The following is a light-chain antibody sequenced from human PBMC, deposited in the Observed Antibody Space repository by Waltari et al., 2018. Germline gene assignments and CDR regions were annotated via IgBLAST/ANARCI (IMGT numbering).Light chain of an antibody. CDR2: KAS. CDR1: QSISSW. V-gene: IGKV1-5*03. J-gene: IGKJ1*01. Sequence: DIQMTQSPSTLSASVGDRVPITCRASQSISSWLAWYQQKPGKAPKLLIYKASSLESGVPSRFSGSGSGTEFTLTSSSLQPDDFATYYCQQYNSYPTFGQGTKVEIK. CDR3: QQYNSYPT.